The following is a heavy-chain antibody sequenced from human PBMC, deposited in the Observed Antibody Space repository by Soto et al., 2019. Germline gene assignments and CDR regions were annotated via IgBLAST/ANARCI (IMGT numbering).Heavy chain of an antibody. D-gene: IGHD2-15*01. V-gene: IGHV3-30-3*01. CDR3: ARDLVGYCSGGSCYPYYYYGMDV. J-gene: IGHJ6*02. CDR1: GFTFSSYA. CDR2: ISYDGSNK. Sequence: PGGSLRLSCAASGFTFSSYAVHWVRQAPGKGLEWVAVISYDGSNKYYADSVKGRFTISRDNSKNTLYLQMNSLRAEDTAVYYCARDLVGYCSGGSCYPYYYYGMDVWGQGTTVTV.